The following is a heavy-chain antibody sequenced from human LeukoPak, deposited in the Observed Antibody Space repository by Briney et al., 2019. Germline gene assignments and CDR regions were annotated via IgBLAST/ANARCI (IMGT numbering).Heavy chain of an antibody. V-gene: IGHV4-59*01. CDR1: GGPISSYY. J-gene: IGHJ4*02. Sequence: SETLSLTCTVSGGPISSYYWSWIRQPPGKGLEWIGYIYYSGSTNYNPSLKSRVTISVDTSKNQFSLKLSSVTAADTAVYYCASWRSRHGPFDYWGQGTLVTVSS. D-gene: IGHD3/OR15-3a*01. CDR2: IYYSGST. CDR3: ASWRSRHGPFDY.